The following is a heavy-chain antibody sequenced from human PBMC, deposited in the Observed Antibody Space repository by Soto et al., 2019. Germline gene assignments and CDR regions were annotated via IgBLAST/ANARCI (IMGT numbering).Heavy chain of an antibody. CDR1: GGSFSGYY. V-gene: IGHV4-34*01. Sequence: SETLSLTCAVYGGSFSGYYWSWIRQPPGKGLEWIGEINHSGSTNYNPSLKSRVTISVDTSKNQFSLKLSSVTAADTAVYYCASLSVAGTGDDYWGQGTLVTVSS. D-gene: IGHD6-19*01. J-gene: IGHJ4*02. CDR3: ASLSVAGTGDDY. CDR2: INHSGST.